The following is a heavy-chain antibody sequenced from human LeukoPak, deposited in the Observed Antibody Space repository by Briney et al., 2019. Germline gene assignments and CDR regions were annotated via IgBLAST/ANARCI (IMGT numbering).Heavy chain of an antibody. D-gene: IGHD3-10*01. CDR1: GFTFSSYS. Sequence: GGSLRLSCAASGFTFSSYSMNWVRQTPGKGLEWLSYITSTSRTIYYADSVKGRFTISRDNAKNSPYLQMNSLRAEDTAVYYCAREGYYGSPDAFDIWGQGTMVTVSS. J-gene: IGHJ3*02. V-gene: IGHV3-48*01. CDR2: ITSTSRTI. CDR3: AREGYYGSPDAFDI.